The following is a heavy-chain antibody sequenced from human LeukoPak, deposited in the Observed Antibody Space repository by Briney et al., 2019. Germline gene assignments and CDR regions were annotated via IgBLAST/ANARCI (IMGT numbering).Heavy chain of an antibody. Sequence: SETLSLTCTVSGGSISSGSYYWSWIRQPAGKGLEWIGRIYTSGSTNYNPSLKSRVTISVDTSKNQFSLKLSSVTAADTAVYYCARMGKGESWFGELLPKASYFDYWGQGTLVTVSS. CDR2: IYTSGST. CDR1: GGSISSGSYY. D-gene: IGHD3-10*01. J-gene: IGHJ4*02. V-gene: IGHV4-61*02. CDR3: ARMGKGESWFGELLPKASYFDY.